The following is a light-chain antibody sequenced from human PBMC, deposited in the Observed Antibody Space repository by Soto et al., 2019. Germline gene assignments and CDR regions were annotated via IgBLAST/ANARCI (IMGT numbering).Light chain of an antibody. Sequence: EIVLTQSPGTLSLTPGERATLSCRASRSVSSSYLAWYQQKPGQAPRLLIYGASSRATGIPDRFSGSRSGPDFTLSIGRLEPEDFAGYYCQQYGSSPPITCGQGTRLEIK. V-gene: IGKV3-20*01. J-gene: IGKJ5*01. CDR2: GAS. CDR1: RSVSSSY. CDR3: QQYGSSPPIT.